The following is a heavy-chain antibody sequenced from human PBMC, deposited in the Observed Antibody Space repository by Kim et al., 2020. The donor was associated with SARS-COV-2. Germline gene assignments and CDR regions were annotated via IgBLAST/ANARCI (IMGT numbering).Heavy chain of an antibody. CDR2: IYSGGST. Sequence: GGSLRLSCAASGFTVSSNYMSWVRQAPGKGLEWVSVIYSGGSTYYADSVKGRFTISRHNSKNTLYLQMNSLRAEDTAVYYCARGKHDSSGYYYIAGNPRTTYLDYWGQGTLVTVSS. D-gene: IGHD3-22*01. CDR1: GFTVSSNY. CDR3: ARGKHDSSGYYYIAGNPRTTYLDY. V-gene: IGHV3-53*04. J-gene: IGHJ4*02.